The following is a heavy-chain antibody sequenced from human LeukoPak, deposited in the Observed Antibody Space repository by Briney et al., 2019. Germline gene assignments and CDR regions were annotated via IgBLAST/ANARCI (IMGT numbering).Heavy chain of an antibody. V-gene: IGHV3-23*01. D-gene: IGHD5-18*01. CDR2: ISGSGGST. CDR3: AKAPGLTWDTAMSFYGMDV. CDR1: GFTFSSYA. J-gene: IGHJ6*02. Sequence: GGSLRLSCAAAGFTFSSYAMNWVRQAPGKGLEWVSVISGSGGSTYYADSVKGRFTISRDNSKNTLFLQMNSLRAEDTAVYYCAKAPGLTWDTAMSFYGMDVWGQGTTVTVSS.